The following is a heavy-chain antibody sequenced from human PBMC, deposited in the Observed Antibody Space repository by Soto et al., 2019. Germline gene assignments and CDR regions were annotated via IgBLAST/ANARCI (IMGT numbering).Heavy chain of an antibody. J-gene: IGHJ6*02. V-gene: IGHV3-53*01. CDR3: ASNLYYVMDG. CDR1: GFTVSSNY. Sequence: GGSLRLSCAASGFTVSSNYMSWVRQAPGKGLEWVSVIYSGGSTYYADSVKGRLTISRDNSKNTLYLQMNSLRAEDTAVYYCASNLYYVMDGWGQGTRITVSS. CDR2: IYSGGST.